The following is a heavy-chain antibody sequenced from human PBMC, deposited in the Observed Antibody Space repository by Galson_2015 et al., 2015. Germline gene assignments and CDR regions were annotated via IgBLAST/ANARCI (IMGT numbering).Heavy chain of an antibody. V-gene: IGHV6-1*01. D-gene: IGHD6-13*01. Sequence: CAISGDSVSSNSAAWNWIRQSPSRGLEWLGRTYYRSKWYNDYAVSVKSRITINPDTSKNQFSLQLNSVTPEDTAVYYCAREGDSGIAAAGLDYWGQGTLVTVSS. CDR1: GDSVSSNSAA. CDR2: TYYRSKWYN. CDR3: AREGDSGIAAAGLDY. J-gene: IGHJ4*02.